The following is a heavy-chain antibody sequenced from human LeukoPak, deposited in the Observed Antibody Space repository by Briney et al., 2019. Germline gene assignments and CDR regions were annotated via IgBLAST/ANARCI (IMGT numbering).Heavy chain of an antibody. J-gene: IGHJ6*03. Sequence: PSETLSLTCTVSGGSISSYYWSWIRQPPGKGLEWIGYIYTSGSTNYNPSLKSRVTISVDTSKNQFSLKLSSVTAADTAVYYCARHPMVRGLYYYYDLDVWGKGTTVTVSS. CDR2: IYTSGST. D-gene: IGHD3-10*01. CDR3: ARHPMVRGLYYYYDLDV. CDR1: GGSISSYY. V-gene: IGHV4-4*09.